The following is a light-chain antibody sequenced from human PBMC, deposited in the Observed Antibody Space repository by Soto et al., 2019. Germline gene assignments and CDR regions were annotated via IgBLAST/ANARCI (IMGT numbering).Light chain of an antibody. CDR3: QQYSSYSWT. CDR1: QSISSW. J-gene: IGKJ1*01. V-gene: IGKV1-5*03. Sequence: DIQMTQSPSTLSASVGDRVTITCRASQSISSWLAWYQQKPGKAPKLLIYKASSLESGVPSRFSGSGSGTEFTLTIRSLQPDDFATYYCQQYSSYSWTFGQGTKVEIK. CDR2: KAS.